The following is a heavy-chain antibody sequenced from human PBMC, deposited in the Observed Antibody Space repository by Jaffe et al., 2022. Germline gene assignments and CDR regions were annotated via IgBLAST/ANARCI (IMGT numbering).Heavy chain of an antibody. CDR3: ARRGIATAERGLRGYSYYFDY. V-gene: IGHV4-38-2*01. CDR1: GYSISSGYY. Sequence: QVQLQESGPGLVKPSETLSLTCAVSGYSISSGYYWGWIRQPPGKGLEWIGSIYHSGSTYYNPSLKSRVTISVDTSKNQFSLKLSSVTAADTAVYYCARRGIATAERGLRGYSYYFDYWGQGTLVTVSS. CDR2: IYHSGST. D-gene: IGHD5-18*01. J-gene: IGHJ4*02.